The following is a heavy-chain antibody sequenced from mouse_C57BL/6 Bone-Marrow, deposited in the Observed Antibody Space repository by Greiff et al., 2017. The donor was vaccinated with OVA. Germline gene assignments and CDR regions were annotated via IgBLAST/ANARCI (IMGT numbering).Heavy chain of an antibody. CDR2: IHPNSGST. D-gene: IGHD2-3*01. CDR3: AREGWLLQGWFAY. Sequence: QVQLQQPGAELVKPGASVKLSCKASGYTFTSYWMHWVKQRPGQGLEWIGMIHPNSGSTNYNEKFKSKATLTVDKSSSTAYMQLSSLTSEDSAVYYCAREGWLLQGWFAYWGQGTLVTVSA. CDR1: GYTFTSYW. V-gene: IGHV1-64*01. J-gene: IGHJ3*01.